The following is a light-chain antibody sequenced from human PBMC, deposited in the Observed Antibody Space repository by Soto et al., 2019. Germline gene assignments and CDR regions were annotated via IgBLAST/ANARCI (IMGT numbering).Light chain of an antibody. CDR1: QSISSW. J-gene: IGKJ1*01. V-gene: IGKV1-39*01. CDR2: AAS. CDR3: QQSYTTPTWT. Sequence: GDRVTITCRASQSISSWLAWYQQKPGKAPNLLIYAASNLQSGVPSRFSGSGSGTDFTLTISSLQPEDFATYFCQQSYTTPTWTFGQGTKVDIK.